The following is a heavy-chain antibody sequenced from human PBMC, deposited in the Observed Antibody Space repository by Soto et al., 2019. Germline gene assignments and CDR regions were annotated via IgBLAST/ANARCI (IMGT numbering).Heavy chain of an antibody. Sequence: SVKVSCKASGGTFSSYAISWVRQAPGQGLEWMGGIIPIFGTANYAQKFQGRVTITADESTSTAYMELSSLRSEDTAVYYCARDPSVFADAFDIWGQGTMVTVSS. CDR2: IIPIFGTA. D-gene: IGHD2-8*01. V-gene: IGHV1-69*13. CDR1: GGTFSSYA. J-gene: IGHJ3*02. CDR3: ARDPSVFADAFDI.